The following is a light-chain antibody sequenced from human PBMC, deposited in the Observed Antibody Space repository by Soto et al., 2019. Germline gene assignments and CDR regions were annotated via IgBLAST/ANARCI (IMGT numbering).Light chain of an antibody. Sequence: EIVMTQSPATLSLSPGERATLSCRASQSLSSSFLSWYQQKHGQAPRLLIYGASIRATGIPARFSGSGSGTHFTLTISSLQPEDFAVYYCQQDYTLPWTFDQGTKVEIK. J-gene: IGKJ1*01. CDR1: QSLSSSF. CDR3: QQDYTLPWT. V-gene: IGKV3D-7*01. CDR2: GAS.